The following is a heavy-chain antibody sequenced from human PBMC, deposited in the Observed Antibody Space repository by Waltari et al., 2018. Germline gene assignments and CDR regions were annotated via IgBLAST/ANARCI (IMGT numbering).Heavy chain of an antibody. J-gene: IGHJ4*02. CDR2: IYYNGST. Sequence: QVQLQESGPGLVKPSETLSLTCTVSGGSISSYYWSWIRQPPGKGLEWIGYIYYNGSTTYTPPRKSRVTLSVDTSKNQFSLKLSSVTAADTAVYYCARYSGYDSIDYWGQGTLVTVSS. V-gene: IGHV4-59*01. CDR1: GGSISSYY. CDR3: ARYSGYDSIDY. D-gene: IGHD5-12*01.